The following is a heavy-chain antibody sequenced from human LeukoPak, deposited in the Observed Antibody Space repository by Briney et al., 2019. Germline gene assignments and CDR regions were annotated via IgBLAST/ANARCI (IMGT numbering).Heavy chain of an antibody. V-gene: IGHV1-69*01. CDR2: IIPIFGSA. CDR3: ARVARSTTYYYGSGSYPVDAFDI. Sequence: GSSVRVSCKASGGTFSSYAISWVRQAPGQGLEWMGGIIPIFGSANYAQRFQGRVTITADESTNTVYMELSSLRSEDTAVYYCARVARSTTYYYGSGSYPVDAFDIWGQGTMVTVSS. D-gene: IGHD3-10*01. J-gene: IGHJ3*02. CDR1: GGTFSSYA.